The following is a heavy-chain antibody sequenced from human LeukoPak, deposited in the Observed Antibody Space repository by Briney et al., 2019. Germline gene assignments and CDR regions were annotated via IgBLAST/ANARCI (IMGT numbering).Heavy chain of an antibody. CDR2: ISYDGSNK. D-gene: IGHD3-3*01. Sequence: PGGSLRLSCAASGFTFSSYAMHWVRQAPGKGLEWVAVISYDGSNKYYADSVKGRFTISRDNSKNTLYLQMNSLRAEDTAVYYCARAYDFWSGYGDYWGQGTLVTVSS. CDR1: GFTFSSYA. J-gene: IGHJ4*02. V-gene: IGHV3-30-3*01. CDR3: ARAYDFWSGYGDY.